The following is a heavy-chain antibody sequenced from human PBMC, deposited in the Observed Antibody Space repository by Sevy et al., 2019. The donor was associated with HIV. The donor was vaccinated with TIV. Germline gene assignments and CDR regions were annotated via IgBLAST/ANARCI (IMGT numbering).Heavy chain of an antibody. CDR3: ARDGDLIYGPEGGFDD. CDR1: GFTFSSYA. CDR2: ISGSGGST. D-gene: IGHD3-10*01. Sequence: EGSLRLSCAASGFTFSSYAMSWVRQAPGKELEWVSAISGSGGSTYYADSVKGRFTISRDNSKNTLYLQMNSLRAEDTAVYYCARDGDLIYGPEGGFDDWGQGTLVTVSS. V-gene: IGHV3-23*01. J-gene: IGHJ4*02.